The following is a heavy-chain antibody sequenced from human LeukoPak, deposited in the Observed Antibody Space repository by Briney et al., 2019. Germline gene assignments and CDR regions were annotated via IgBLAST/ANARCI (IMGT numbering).Heavy chain of an antibody. CDR2: IYYSGST. Sequence: SETLSLTCTVSGGSISSSSYYWGWIRQPPGKGLEWIGSIYYSGSTYYNPSLKSRVTISVDTSKNQFSLKLSSVTAADTAVYYCARLYSRSGWYVGWGQGTLVTVSS. CDR1: GGSISSSSYY. V-gene: IGHV4-39*01. D-gene: IGHD6-19*01. CDR3: ARLYSRSGWYVG. J-gene: IGHJ4*02.